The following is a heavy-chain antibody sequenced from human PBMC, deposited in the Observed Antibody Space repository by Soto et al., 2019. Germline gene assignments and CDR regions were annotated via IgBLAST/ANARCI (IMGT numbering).Heavy chain of an antibody. V-gene: IGHV1-18*01. Sequence: ASVKVSCKASGYTFTSYYINWVRQATGQGLEWMGWISAYNGNTNYAQKLQGRVTMTTDTSTSTAYMELRSLRSDDTAVYYCARDRLTFGGVIVDEIPFYYWGQGTLVTVSS. CDR3: ARDRLTFGGVIVDEIPFYY. J-gene: IGHJ4*02. CDR1: GYTFTSYY. CDR2: ISAYNGNT. D-gene: IGHD3-16*02.